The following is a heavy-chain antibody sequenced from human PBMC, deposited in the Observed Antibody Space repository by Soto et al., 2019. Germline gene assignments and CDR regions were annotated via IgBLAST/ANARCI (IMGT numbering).Heavy chain of an antibody. Sequence: HPGGSLRLSCAASGFTFSSYAMSWVRQTPGKGLEWVSAISDSGGSTYYAGSVKGRFTISRDNSKNMLYLQMNSLTAADTAVYYCARRYNWNDGGYFDYWGQGTLVTVSS. CDR1: GFTFSSYA. CDR3: ARRYNWNDGGYFDY. CDR2: ISDSGGST. J-gene: IGHJ4*02. V-gene: IGHV3-23*01. D-gene: IGHD1-1*01.